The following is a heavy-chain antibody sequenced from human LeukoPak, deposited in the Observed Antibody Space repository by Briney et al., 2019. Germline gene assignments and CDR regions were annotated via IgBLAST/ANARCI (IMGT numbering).Heavy chain of an antibody. CDR2: INGAGRST. CDR1: GFTFSHYA. D-gene: IGHD1-1*01. CDR3: AKVERAGPGDC. Sequence: GDSLRLSCAASGFTFSHYAMSWVRQAPGRGPEWVPSINGAGRSTYYPDSLRGRFTISRDNSKNTLYLQLNSLTVEDSAMYYCAKVERAGPGDCWGQGTLVTVSS. V-gene: IGHV3-23*01. J-gene: IGHJ4*02.